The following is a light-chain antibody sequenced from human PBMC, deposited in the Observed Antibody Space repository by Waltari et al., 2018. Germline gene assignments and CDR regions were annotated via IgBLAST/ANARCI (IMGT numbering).Light chain of an antibody. CDR1: QSVSNF. CDR2: AAS. J-gene: IGKJ4*01. Sequence: EIVLTQSQATLSLSPGERATLSCRASQSVSNFLAWYQQKPGQAPRLLIYAASKRATGIPARFSGSGSGTDFTLTISSLEPEDFAVYYCQQRSNWPPLTFGGGTKVEIK. V-gene: IGKV3-11*01. CDR3: QQRSNWPPLT.